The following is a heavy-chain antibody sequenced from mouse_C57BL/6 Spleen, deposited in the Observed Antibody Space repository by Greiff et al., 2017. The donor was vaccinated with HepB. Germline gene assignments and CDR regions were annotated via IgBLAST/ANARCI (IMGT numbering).Heavy chain of an antibody. D-gene: IGHD1-1*01. J-gene: IGHJ2*01. CDR2: IDPENGDT. V-gene: IGHV14-4*01. Sequence: EVQLQQSGAELVRPGASVKLSCTASGFNIKDDYMHWVKQSPEQGLEWIGWIDPENGDTEYASKFQGKATITADTSSNTAYLQLSSLTSEDTAVYYCTTRGVVAVDYWGQGTTLTVSS. CDR1: GFNIKDDY. CDR3: TTRGVVAVDY.